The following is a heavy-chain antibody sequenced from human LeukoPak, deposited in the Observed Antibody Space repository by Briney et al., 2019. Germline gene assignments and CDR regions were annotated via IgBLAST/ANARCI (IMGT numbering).Heavy chain of an antibody. CDR2: INPNSGGT. CDR3: AKTRLRPGDYYYMDV. CDR1: GYTFTGYY. D-gene: IGHD1-14*01. V-gene: IGHV1-2*02. Sequence: ASVKVSCKASGYTFTGYYIHWVRQAPGQGLEWMGWINPNSGGTNYAQKFQGRVTMARDTSISTAYIELSRLRSDDTAVYYCAKTRLRPGDYYYMDVWGKGTTVTISS. J-gene: IGHJ6*03.